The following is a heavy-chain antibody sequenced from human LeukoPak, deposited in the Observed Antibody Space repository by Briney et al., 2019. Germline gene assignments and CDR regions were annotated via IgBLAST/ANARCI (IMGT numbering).Heavy chain of an antibody. CDR3: ARGRLRYFDWLLLDAFDI. D-gene: IGHD3-9*01. V-gene: IGHV3-23*01. CDR1: GFTFRTSG. J-gene: IGHJ3*02. CDR2: ISGSGVST. Sequence: GGSLRLSCAASGFTFRTSGMSWVRQAPGKGLEWVSAISGSGVSTYYADSVKGRFTISRDNSKNTLYLQMNSLRAEDTAVYYCARGRLRYFDWLLLDAFDIWGQGTMVTVSS.